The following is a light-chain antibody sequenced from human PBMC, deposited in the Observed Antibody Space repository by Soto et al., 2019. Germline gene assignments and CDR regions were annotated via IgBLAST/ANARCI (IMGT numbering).Light chain of an antibody. V-gene: IGKV3-15*01. Sequence: EIVLTQSPATLSLSPGERATLSCRASQGVTSSYLAWYQQKPGQAPRLLIYDASTRATGLPARFSGGGSGTEFTLTISSLQSEDFAVYYCQQYHNWPPWTFGQGTKVDIK. J-gene: IGKJ1*01. CDR1: QGVTSSY. CDR2: DAS. CDR3: QQYHNWPPWT.